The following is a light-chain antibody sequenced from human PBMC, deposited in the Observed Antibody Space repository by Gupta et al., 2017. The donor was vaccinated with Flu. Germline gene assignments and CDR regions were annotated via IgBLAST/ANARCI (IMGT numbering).Light chain of an antibody. CDR3: QQYNTDSRT. CDR1: QSISSW. Sequence: PSTLSSSVANRVTITCRASQSISSWFACDQQQPGKSPKLLIYKASTLESGVPSTFGGSESGTEFTLTISSLQPDDFATYYYQQYNTDSRTFGRGTKVEIK. CDR2: KAS. J-gene: IGKJ1*01. V-gene: IGKV1-5*03.